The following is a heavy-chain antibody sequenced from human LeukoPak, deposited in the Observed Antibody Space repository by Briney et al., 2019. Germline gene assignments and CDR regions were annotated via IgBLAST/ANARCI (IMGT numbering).Heavy chain of an antibody. D-gene: IGHD4-23*01. CDR3: ARVGGNAYYYYMAV. V-gene: IGHV1-69*05. J-gene: IGHJ6*03. Sequence: ASVKVSCKASGGTFSSYAISWVRQAPGQGLEWMGGIIPIFGTANYAQKFQGRVTITTDESTSTAYMELSSLRSEDTAVYYCARVGGNAYYYYMAVWGNGTTVTVSS. CDR1: GGTFSSYA. CDR2: IIPIFGTA.